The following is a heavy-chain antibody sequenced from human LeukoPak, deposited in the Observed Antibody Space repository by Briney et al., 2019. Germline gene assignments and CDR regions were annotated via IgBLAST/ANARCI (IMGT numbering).Heavy chain of an antibody. J-gene: IGHJ3*02. D-gene: IGHD1-1*01. V-gene: IGHV4-59*11. Sequence: SGTLSLTCTVSGGSISSHYWRWVRQPPGKGLEWVGYISYIGSTNYSPSLKSGVTISVNKSKNQFSLRRRHGAAADEAIYYCAGDQLALNAFDIWGQGTMVTVSS. CDR2: ISYIGST. CDR3: AGDQLALNAFDI. CDR1: GGSISSHY.